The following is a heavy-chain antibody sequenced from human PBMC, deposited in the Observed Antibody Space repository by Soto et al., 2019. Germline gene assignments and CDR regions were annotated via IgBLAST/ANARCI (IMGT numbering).Heavy chain of an antibody. V-gene: IGHV1-2*04. Sequence: ASVKVSCKASGYTFTSYAMHWVRQAPGQGLEWMGWINPNSGGTNYAQKFRGWVTMTRDTSISTAYMELSRLRSDDTAVYYCARSYGDYGAFDIWGQGTMVTVSS. J-gene: IGHJ3*02. CDR1: GYTFTSYA. CDR3: ARSYGDYGAFDI. D-gene: IGHD4-17*01. CDR2: INPNSGGT.